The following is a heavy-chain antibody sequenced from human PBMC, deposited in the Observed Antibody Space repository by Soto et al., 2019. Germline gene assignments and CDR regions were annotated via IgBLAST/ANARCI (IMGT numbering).Heavy chain of an antibody. V-gene: IGHV4-59*08. J-gene: IGHJ4*02. D-gene: IGHD1-26*01. Sequence: PSETLSLTGTGSGGSLSSYYWSWIRQPPGKGLEWIGYTYYSVSTNYNPSLKSRVTISVDTSKNQFSLKLSSVTAADTAVYSCARSRDSGSYFLDYWGQGILVTVSS. CDR2: TYYSVST. CDR3: ARSRDSGSYFLDY. CDR1: GGSLSSYY.